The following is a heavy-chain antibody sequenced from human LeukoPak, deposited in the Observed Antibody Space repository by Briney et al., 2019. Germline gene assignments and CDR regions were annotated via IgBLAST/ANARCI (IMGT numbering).Heavy chain of an antibody. Sequence: GGSLRLSCAASGFTFSSYSMNWVRQAPGKGLEWVSSISSSSSYIYYADSVKGRFTISRDNAKNSLYLQMNSLRAEDTAVYYCARELTCSGGSGYWWGLDYWGQGNLVTVSS. CDR3: ARELTCSGGSGYWWGLDY. CDR2: ISSSSSYI. V-gene: IGHV3-21*01. D-gene: IGHD2-15*01. CDR1: GFTFSSYS. J-gene: IGHJ4*02.